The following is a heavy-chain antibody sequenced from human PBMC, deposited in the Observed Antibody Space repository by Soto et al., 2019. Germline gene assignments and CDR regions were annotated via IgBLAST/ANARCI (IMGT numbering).Heavy chain of an antibody. J-gene: IGHJ4*02. Sequence: GGSLRLACEASGFTFSGYWMSWVRQAPGKGLGWVADIKHDGSVQYYVDSVKGRFTISRDNAKKLLYLQMNGLRAEDTALYYCARATYSNAWYRFDLWGQGTLVTVSS. CDR1: GFTFSGYW. D-gene: IGHD4-4*01. CDR3: ARATYSNAWYRFDL. V-gene: IGHV3-7*03. CDR2: IKHDGSVQ.